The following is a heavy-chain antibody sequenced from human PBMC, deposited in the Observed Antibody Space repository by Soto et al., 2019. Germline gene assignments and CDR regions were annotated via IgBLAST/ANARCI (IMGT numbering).Heavy chain of an antibody. J-gene: IGHJ4*02. D-gene: IGHD3-16*01. CDR2: ISATGGGT. CDR3: AKDRRAGGNSAFYFDF. V-gene: IGHV3-23*01. Sequence: GGSLRLYCAASGFKFSNYAMSWVRQAPRKGLEWVSLISATGGGTYCADSVKGRFTISRDNSHNTLYLQVHSLTAEDTAVYYCAKDRRAGGNSAFYFDFWGQGAQVTVSS. CDR1: GFKFSNYA.